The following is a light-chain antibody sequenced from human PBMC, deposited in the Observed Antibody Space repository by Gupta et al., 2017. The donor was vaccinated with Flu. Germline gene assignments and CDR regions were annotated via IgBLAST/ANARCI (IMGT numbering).Light chain of an antibody. Sequence: SYVLAQPPSLSVAPGKTASITCGGNNIASKSVHWYQQKPDQAPVLVVYDDSDRPSGIPERFSGSHSGNTATLTISRVEVGDEADYYCQVWDGYGGHGVFGGGTKVTV. J-gene: IGLJ2*01. CDR2: DDS. CDR3: QVWDGYGGHGV. V-gene: IGLV3-21*03. CDR1: NIASKS.